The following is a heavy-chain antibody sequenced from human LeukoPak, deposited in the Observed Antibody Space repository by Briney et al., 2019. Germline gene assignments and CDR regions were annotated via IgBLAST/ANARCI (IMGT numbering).Heavy chain of an antibody. J-gene: IGHJ5*02. D-gene: IGHD5-12*01. V-gene: IGHV3-7*04. CDR1: VFILSSCC. Sequence: PGGPLRLSCAAWVFILSSCCMSWVPQAPGKGLEGVANIREDGSEKFCVDSVKRRFTISRDHDTNPMSLQMNSLRAEDTAAYHYARVPPAEWLRVVPPSGLDPWGQGTLVTVS. CDR2: IREDGSEK. CDR3: ARVPPAEWLRVVPPSGLDP.